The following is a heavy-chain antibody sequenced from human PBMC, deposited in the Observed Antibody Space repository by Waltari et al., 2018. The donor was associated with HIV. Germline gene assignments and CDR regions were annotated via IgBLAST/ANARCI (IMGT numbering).Heavy chain of an antibody. Sequence: QVQLVESGGGVVQPGRSLRLSCAASGFTFSSYGMHRVRQAPGKGLEWVAVISYYGDNKYYADSVKGRFTISRDNSKNTLYLQMNSLRVEDTAVYYCAKGASGWSPGYWGQGTLVTVSS. V-gene: IGHV3-30*18. J-gene: IGHJ4*02. D-gene: IGHD6-19*01. CDR2: ISYYGDNK. CDR1: GFTFSSYG. CDR3: AKGASGWSPGY.